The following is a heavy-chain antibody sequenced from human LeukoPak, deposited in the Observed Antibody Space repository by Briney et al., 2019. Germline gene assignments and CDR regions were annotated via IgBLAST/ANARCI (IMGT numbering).Heavy chain of an antibody. CDR2: INPNSGGT. V-gene: IGHV1-2*06. Sequence: ASVKVSCKASGYTFTGYYMHWVRQAPGQGLEWMGRINPNSGGTNNAQKFQGRVTMTRDTSISTAYMELSRLRSDDTAVYYCARGLTYYDFWSGYSNWFDPWGQGTLVTVSS. J-gene: IGHJ5*02. D-gene: IGHD3-3*01. CDR3: ARGLTYYDFWSGYSNWFDP. CDR1: GYTFTGYY.